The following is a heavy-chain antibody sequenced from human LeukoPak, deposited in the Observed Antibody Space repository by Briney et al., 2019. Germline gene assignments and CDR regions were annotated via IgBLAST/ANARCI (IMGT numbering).Heavy chain of an antibody. Sequence: ASVKVSCKASGYTFTSYDISWVLQAPGQGLEWMGWISAYNGNTKYAQKFQGRVTMSTDTSTSTAYMELRSLRFDDTAVYYCAAHYDFWSGDFDYWGQGTLVTVSS. CDR2: ISAYNGNT. J-gene: IGHJ4*02. CDR3: AAHYDFWSGDFDY. CDR1: GYTFTSYD. V-gene: IGHV1-18*01. D-gene: IGHD3-3*01.